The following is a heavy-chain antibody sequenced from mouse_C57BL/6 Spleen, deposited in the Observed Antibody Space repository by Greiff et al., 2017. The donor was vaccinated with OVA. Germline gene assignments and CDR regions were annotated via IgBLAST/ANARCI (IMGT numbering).Heavy chain of an antibody. CDR3: ARGEYDVNFDY. CDR1: GYTFTSYW. D-gene: IGHD2-14*01. J-gene: IGHJ2*01. V-gene: IGHV1-59*01. CDR2: IDPSDSYT. Sequence: VQLQQPGAELVRPGTSVKLSCKASGYTFTSYWMHWVKQRPGQGLEWIGVIDPSDSYTNYNQKFKGKATLTVDTSSSTAYMQLSSLTYEDSAVYYCARGEYDVNFDYWGQGTTLTVSS.